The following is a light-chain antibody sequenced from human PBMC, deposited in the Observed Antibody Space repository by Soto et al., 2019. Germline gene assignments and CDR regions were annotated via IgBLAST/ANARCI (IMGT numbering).Light chain of an antibody. CDR3: QHGHNWPLT. V-gene: IGKV3-15*01. J-gene: IGKJ2*01. CDR2: GAS. CDR1: QSINSE. Sequence: EIVMTQSPATLSLSPGERAALSCRASQSINSELAWYQQKPGQPPRLLIYGASTRATGVPARFTGSEYGSEFTLTISELQSEDLAVYYCQHGHNWPLTFGQGTRLEI.